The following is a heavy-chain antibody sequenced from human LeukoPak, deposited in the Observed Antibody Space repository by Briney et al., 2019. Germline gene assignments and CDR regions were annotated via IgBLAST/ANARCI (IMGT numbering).Heavy chain of an antibody. V-gene: IGHV3-48*02. CDR3: ARSPGHGAFHYYYYYMDA. Sequence: GGSLRLSCAASGFTFSSYSMNWVRQAPGKGLEWVSYISSSSSTIYYADSVKGRFTISRDNAKNSLYLQMNSLRDEDTAVYYCARSPGHGAFHYYYYYMDAWGKGTTVTVSS. CDR1: GFTFSSYS. J-gene: IGHJ6*03. D-gene: IGHD2/OR15-2a*01. CDR2: ISSSSSTI.